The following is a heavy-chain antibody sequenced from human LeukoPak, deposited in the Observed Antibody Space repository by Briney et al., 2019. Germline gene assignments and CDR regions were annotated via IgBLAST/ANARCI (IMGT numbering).Heavy chain of an antibody. D-gene: IGHD1-26*01. Sequence: PSQTLSLTCTVSGGSISSGDYYWSWIRQPPGKGLEWIGYIYYSGTTYYNPSLKSRVTISVDTSKNQFSLKLSSVTAADTAVYYCARHQMGANTFDFWGQGTQVTVSS. V-gene: IGHV4-30-4*01. J-gene: IGHJ4*02. CDR2: IYYSGTT. CDR1: GGSISSGDYY. CDR3: ARHQMGANTFDF.